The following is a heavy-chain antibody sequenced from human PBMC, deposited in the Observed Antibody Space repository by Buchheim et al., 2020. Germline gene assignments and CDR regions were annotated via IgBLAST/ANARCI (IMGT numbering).Heavy chain of an antibody. CDR2: IKEDGSEK. J-gene: IGHJ4*02. V-gene: IGHV3-7*01. D-gene: IGHD3-3*01. CDR1: GFTFSSYW. Sequence: EVQLVESGGGLVQPGGSLRLSCAASGFTFSSYWMSWVRQAPGKGLEWVANIKEDGSEKYYVDSVKGRFTISKDNAKNSLYLQVNSLRAEDTAVYYCTRAYYDCWSGYYIDYWGQGTL. CDR3: TRAYYDCWSGYYIDY.